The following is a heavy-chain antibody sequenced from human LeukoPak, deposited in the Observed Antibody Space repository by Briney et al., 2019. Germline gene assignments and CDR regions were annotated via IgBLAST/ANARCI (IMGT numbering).Heavy chain of an antibody. D-gene: IGHD7-27*01. CDR3: ARGSNWGDY. CDR1: GCSISDYY. J-gene: IGHJ4*02. CDR2: FSNIGTN. V-gene: IGHV4-59*12. Sequence: SETLSLTCTVSGCSISDYYWSWIRQPPGKGLEWIGYFSNIGTNNYNPSLKGRVTMSVDTSKNQFSLKLSSVTAADTAVYYCARGSNWGDYWGQGTLVTVSS.